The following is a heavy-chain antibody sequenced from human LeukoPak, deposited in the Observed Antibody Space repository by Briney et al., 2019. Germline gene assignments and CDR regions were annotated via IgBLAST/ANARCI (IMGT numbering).Heavy chain of an antibody. Sequence: SETLSLTCTVSGGSISSGDYYWSWIRQPPGKGLEWIGYIYYSGSTYYNPSLKSRVTISVDTSKNQFSLKLSSVTAADTAVHYCAREGDYYDSSGYYPNRYFDYWGQGTLVTVSS. J-gene: IGHJ4*02. CDR2: IYYSGST. CDR1: GGSISSGDYY. V-gene: IGHV4-30-4*01. CDR3: AREGDYYDSSGYYPNRYFDY. D-gene: IGHD3-22*01.